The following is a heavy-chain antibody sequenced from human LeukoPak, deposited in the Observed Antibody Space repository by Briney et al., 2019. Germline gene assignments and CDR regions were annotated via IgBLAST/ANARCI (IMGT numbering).Heavy chain of an antibody. CDR2: FFYNGTT. Sequence: SETLPLTCTVSGGSTRTYSWSWIRQSPVKGLEWIGCFFYNGTTTYNPSLKSRVTVSVDTSKNQFSLKLSSVTAADTAVYYCARHPTGLSAMDVWGKGTTVAVSS. CDR1: GGSTRTYS. J-gene: IGHJ6*03. D-gene: IGHD1-14*01. CDR3: ARHPTGLSAMDV. V-gene: IGHV4-59*08.